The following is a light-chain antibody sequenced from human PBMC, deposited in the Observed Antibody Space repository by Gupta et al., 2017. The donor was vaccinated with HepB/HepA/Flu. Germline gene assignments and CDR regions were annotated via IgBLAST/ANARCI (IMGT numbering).Light chain of an antibody. CDR2: AAF. V-gene: IGKV1-9*01. CDR3: QQSEAYPVT. Sequence: DVQLTQPPSFLSSSVGDRVTISCRASHGINNFLAWYQQKPGKASNLLIYAAFTLQLGVPSRLSGSASGTEFTLTNSSLQPEDFATYYCQQSEAYPVTFGQGTRLDLK. J-gene: IGKJ5*01. CDR1: HGINNF.